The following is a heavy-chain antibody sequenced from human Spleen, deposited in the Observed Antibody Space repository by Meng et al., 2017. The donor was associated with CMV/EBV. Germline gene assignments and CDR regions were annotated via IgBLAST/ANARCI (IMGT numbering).Heavy chain of an antibody. J-gene: IGHJ4*02. V-gene: IGHV3-48*03. CDR3: ARDLILDY. CDR1: GFTFSSYE. Sequence: GESLKISCAASGFTFSSYELNWVRQAPGKGLEWLAYIAFSGAPIYYADSVKGRFTISRDNAKNSLYLQMNSLRGEDTAVYYCARDLILDYSGQGTLVTVSS. CDR2: IAFSGAPI.